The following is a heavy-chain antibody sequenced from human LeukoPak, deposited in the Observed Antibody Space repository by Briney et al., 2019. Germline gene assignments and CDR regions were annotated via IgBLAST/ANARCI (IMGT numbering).Heavy chain of an antibody. J-gene: IGHJ6*02. D-gene: IGHD3-22*01. CDR2: INAGNGNT. Sequence: ASVKVSCKASGYTFTSYAMYWVRQAPGQRLEWMGWINAGNGNTKYSQKFQGRVTITRDTSASTAYMELSSLRSEDTAVYYCARSGIVVPPHYYYYYGMDVWGQGTTVTVSS. CDR1: GYTFTSYA. CDR3: ARSGIVVPPHYYYYYGMDV. V-gene: IGHV1-3*01.